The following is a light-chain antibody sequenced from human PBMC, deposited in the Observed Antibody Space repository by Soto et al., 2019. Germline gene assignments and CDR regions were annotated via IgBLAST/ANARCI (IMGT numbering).Light chain of an antibody. CDR3: QQYGSSPRT. CDR2: DTS. V-gene: IGKV3-20*01. CDR1: QSAGSRS. Sequence: EIVLTQSPGTLSLSPGERATLFCRASQSAGSRSLAWYQQKPGQAPRLLIYDTSTRATGIPDRFSGSGSGTDFTLTISRLEPEDFAVYYCQQYGSSPRTFGQGTKLEIK. J-gene: IGKJ2*02.